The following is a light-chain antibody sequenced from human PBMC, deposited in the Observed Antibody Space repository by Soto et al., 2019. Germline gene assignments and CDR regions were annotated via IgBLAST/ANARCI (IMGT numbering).Light chain of an antibody. J-gene: IGKJ1*01. CDR1: QSISSY. V-gene: IGKV1-39*01. Sequence: DIQMTQSPSSLSASVGDRVTITCRASQSISSYLNWYQQKPGKAPKLLIYAASSLQSGVPSRFSGGGSGTDFNLTISSLQPEDFATYYCQQSYSTPGTFGQGTKVEIK. CDR2: AAS. CDR3: QQSYSTPGT.